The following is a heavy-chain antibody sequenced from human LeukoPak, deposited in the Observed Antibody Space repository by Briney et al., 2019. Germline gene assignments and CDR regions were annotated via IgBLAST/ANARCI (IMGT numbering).Heavy chain of an antibody. CDR1: GGTFSSYA. CDR2: IIPIFGTA. J-gene: IGHJ4*02. Sequence: SVKVSCKASGGTFSSYAISWVRQAPGQGLEWMGGIIPIFGTANYAQKFQGRVTITADESTSTAYMELSSLRSEDTAVYYCARGGGYDSSGYYYEGFDYWGQGTLVTASS. V-gene: IGHV1-69*13. D-gene: IGHD3-22*01. CDR3: ARGGGYDSSGYYYEGFDY.